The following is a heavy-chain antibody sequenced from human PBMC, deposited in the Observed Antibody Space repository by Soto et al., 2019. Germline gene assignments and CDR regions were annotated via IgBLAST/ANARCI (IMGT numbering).Heavy chain of an antibody. CDR1: GFTFNNYA. Sequence: QPGGSLRLSCAASGFTFNNYAITGVRQAPGKGLEGGSTITCSGGTTYSAKSVKGRFTISRDNSKITMYLQMNNLRAEDAVVYYFAKGDFADYANYFDHWGQGALVTVSS. CDR2: ITCSGGTT. V-gene: IGHV3-23*01. D-gene: IGHD4-17*01. J-gene: IGHJ4*02. CDR3: AKGDFADYANYFDH.